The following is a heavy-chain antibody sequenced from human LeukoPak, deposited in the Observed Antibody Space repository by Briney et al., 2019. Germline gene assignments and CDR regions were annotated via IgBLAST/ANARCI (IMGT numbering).Heavy chain of an antibody. CDR3: ATSGSYDY. Sequence: ASVKVSCKASGYTFTGYYMHWVRQAPGQGLEWMGWINPNSGGTNYAQKFQGRVTMTEDTSTDTAYMELSSLRSEDTAVYYCATSGSYDYWGQGTLVTVSS. D-gene: IGHD1-26*01. J-gene: IGHJ4*02. CDR1: GYTFTGYY. V-gene: IGHV1-2*02. CDR2: INPNSGGT.